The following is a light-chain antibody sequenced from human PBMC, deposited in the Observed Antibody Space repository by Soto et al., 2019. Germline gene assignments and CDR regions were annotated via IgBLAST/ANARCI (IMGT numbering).Light chain of an antibody. CDR3: QVWDSGVDHII. J-gene: IGLJ2*01. V-gene: IGLV3-21*04. CDR2: YDG. Sequence: SYALTQPPSVSVAPGKTASITCEGNNIGRKSVHWYQQRPGQAPMVVIYYDGDRPSGIPERFSGSNSGTAATLTISGVEAGDEADYYCQVWDSGVDHIIFGGGTKLTVL. CDR1: NIGRKS.